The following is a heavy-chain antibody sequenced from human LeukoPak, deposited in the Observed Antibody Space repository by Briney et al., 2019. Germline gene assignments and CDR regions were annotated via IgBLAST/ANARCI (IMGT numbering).Heavy chain of an antibody. D-gene: IGHD5-24*01. J-gene: IGHJ5*02. Sequence: ASVKGSSKPSGYTSTGYYLHWVRQAPGQGLEWMGWINPNSGATNYAQKFQGRVTVTRDTSINTAYMELSRLRSDDTAVYYCAREDRMATILRTPAVDPWGQGTLVTVSS. V-gene: IGHV1-2*02. CDR1: GYTSTGYY. CDR3: AREDRMATILRTPAVDP. CDR2: INPNSGAT.